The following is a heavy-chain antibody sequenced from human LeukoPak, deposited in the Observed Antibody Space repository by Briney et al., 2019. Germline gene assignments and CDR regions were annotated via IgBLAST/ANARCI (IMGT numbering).Heavy chain of an antibody. V-gene: IGHV3-73*01. CDR1: GFTFSGSA. Sequence: GGSLRLSCAASGFTFSGSAMHWVRQASGKGLEGVGRIRSKANSYATAYAASVKGRFTISRDDSKNTAYLQMNSLKTEDTAVYYCTAWEPNSDAFDIWGQGTMVTVSS. D-gene: IGHD1-26*01. CDR2: IRSKANSYAT. CDR3: TAWEPNSDAFDI. J-gene: IGHJ3*02.